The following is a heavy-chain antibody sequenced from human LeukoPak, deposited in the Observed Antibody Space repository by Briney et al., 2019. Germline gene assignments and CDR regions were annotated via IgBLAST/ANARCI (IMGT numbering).Heavy chain of an antibody. CDR3: AKGYYGSGSYGWFDY. CDR1: GFTYSRCA. D-gene: IGHD3-10*01. V-gene: IGHV3-23*01. J-gene: IGHJ4*02. Sequence: PGGSLRLSCAASGFTYSRCAMSWVRQAPGKGLEWVSTISGSGDRTYYADSVKGRFTISRDNSKNTLFLHMNSLRAEDTAVYSCAKGYYGSGSYGWFDYWGQGTLVTVSS. CDR2: ISGSGDRT.